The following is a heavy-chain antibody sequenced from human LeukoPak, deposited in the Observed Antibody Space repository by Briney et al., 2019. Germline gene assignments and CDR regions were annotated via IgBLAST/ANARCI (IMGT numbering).Heavy chain of an antibody. CDR3: ARSLDSYDFWSGYYRYYFDY. Sequence: GGSLRLSCAASGFTFSSYSMNWVRQAPGKGLEWVSSISSSSSYIYYADSVKGRFTISRDNAKNSLYLQMNSLRAEDTAVYYCARSLDSYDFWSGYYRYYFDYWGQGTLVTVSS. D-gene: IGHD3-3*01. V-gene: IGHV3-21*01. J-gene: IGHJ4*02. CDR2: ISSSSSYI. CDR1: GFTFSSYS.